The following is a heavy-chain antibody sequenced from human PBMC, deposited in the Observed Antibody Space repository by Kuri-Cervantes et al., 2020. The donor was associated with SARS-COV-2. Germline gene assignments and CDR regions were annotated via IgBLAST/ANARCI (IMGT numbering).Heavy chain of an antibody. V-gene: IGHV3-23*01. CDR1: GFTFSSYA. CDR2: ISGSGGST. Sequence: GGSLRLSCAASGFTFSSYAMRWVRQAPGKGLEWVSAISGSGGSTYYADSVKGRFTISRDNSKNTLYLQMNSLRAEDTAVYYCARVGVAAAGSTSYYGMDVWGQGTTVTVSS. J-gene: IGHJ6*02. CDR3: ARVGVAAAGSTSYYGMDV. D-gene: IGHD6-13*01.